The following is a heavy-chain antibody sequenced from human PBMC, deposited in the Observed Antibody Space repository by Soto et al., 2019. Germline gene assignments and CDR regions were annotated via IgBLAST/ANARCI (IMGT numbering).Heavy chain of an antibody. J-gene: IGHJ3*02. CDR1: GYIFINYW. Sequence: PGESLELSCKGSGYIFINYWSGWVRQMPGKGLEWMGIIFPGDSDTRYSPSFQGQVTISADKSISTAYLQWSSLKASDTAVYYCAGAVTKEHASYIWGQGTMVPVSS. D-gene: IGHD4-17*01. V-gene: IGHV5-51*01. CDR2: IFPGDSDT. CDR3: AGAVTKEHASYI.